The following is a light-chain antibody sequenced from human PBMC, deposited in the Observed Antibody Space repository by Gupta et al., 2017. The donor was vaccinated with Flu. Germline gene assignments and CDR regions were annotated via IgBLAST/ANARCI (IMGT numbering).Light chain of an antibody. J-gene: IGKJ2*03. CDR2: KAS. Sequence: DIQTTQSPSTLSASVGDRVTITCRASQSISSWLAWYQQKPGKAPKVLIYKASSLQTGVPSRFSGSGSGTEFTLTISSLQPDDFATYYCQQYNSFSYSFGQGTKVEIK. CDR3: QQYNSFSYS. V-gene: IGKV1-5*03. CDR1: QSISSW.